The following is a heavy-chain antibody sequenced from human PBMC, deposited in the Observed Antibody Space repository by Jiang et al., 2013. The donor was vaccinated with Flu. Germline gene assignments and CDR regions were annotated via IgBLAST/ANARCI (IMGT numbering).Heavy chain of an antibody. V-gene: IGHV3-74*01. D-gene: IGHD3-10*01. CDR2: DESDT. Sequence: DESDTSYAESVTGRFTISRDNAKNTLYLQMNSLRAEDTAVYYCVRGGGKMVRGVIPPKYWGQGTLVTVSS. J-gene: IGHJ4*02. CDR3: VRGGGKMVRGVIPPKY.